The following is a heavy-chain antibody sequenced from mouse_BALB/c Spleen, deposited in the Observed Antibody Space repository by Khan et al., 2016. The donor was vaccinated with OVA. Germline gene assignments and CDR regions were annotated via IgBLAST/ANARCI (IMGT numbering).Heavy chain of an antibody. D-gene: IGHD2-1*01. Sequence: EVQLKQSGGGLVKPGGSLKLSCAASGFTFSTYAMSWVRQTPEKRLEWVATISSDGDYTYYPDNVTGRFTISRDNAKNTLYLQMSSLRSEDTAMYYCARSAYGNFAYWGQGTLVTVSA. CDR2: ISSDGDYT. CDR1: GFTFSTYA. V-gene: IGHV5-9-3*01. J-gene: IGHJ3*01. CDR3: ARSAYGNFAY.